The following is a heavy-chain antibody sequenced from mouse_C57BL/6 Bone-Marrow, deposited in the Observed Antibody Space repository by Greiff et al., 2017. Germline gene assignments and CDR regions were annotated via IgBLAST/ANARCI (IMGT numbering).Heavy chain of an antibody. J-gene: IGHJ2*01. D-gene: IGHD2-3*01. CDR3: ARFDGYLDY. CDR2: ISSGSSTI. CDR1: GFTFSDYG. V-gene: IGHV5-17*01. Sequence: EVHLVESGGGLVKPGGSLKLSCAASGFTFSDYGMHWVRQAPEKGLEWVAYISSGSSTIYYADTVTGRFTISRDNAKNTLFLQMTSLRSEDTAMYYCARFDGYLDYWGQGTTLTVSS.